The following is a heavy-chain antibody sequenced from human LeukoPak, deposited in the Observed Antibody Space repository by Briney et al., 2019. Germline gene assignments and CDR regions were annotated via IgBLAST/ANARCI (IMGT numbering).Heavy chain of an antibody. CDR3: ARDRGTVTLDY. D-gene: IGHD4-17*01. CDR1: GYTFTDYY. J-gene: IGHJ4*02. CDR2: INPSGGST. V-gene: IGHV1-46*01. Sequence: ASVKVSCKASGYTFTDYYMHWVRQAPGQGLEWMGIINPSGGSTSYAQKFQGRVTMTRDMSTSTAYMELSSLRSEDTAVYYCARDRGTVTLDYWGQGTLVTVSS.